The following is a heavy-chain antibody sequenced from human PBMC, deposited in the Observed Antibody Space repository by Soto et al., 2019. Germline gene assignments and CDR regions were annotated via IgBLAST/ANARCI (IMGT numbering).Heavy chain of an antibody. J-gene: IGHJ3*02. CDR1: GFTFSSYA. D-gene: IGHD2-21*01. CDR2: IGTAGDT. V-gene: IGHV3-13*01. Sequence: EVQLVESGGGLVQPGGSLRLSCAASGFTFSSYAMHWIRQATGKGLEWVSTIGTAGDTYYPGSVKGRFTISRENAKNSLYLQMNSLRAEDTAVYYCARSSQRVNIPNAFDIWGQGTMVTVSS. CDR3: ARSSQRVNIPNAFDI.